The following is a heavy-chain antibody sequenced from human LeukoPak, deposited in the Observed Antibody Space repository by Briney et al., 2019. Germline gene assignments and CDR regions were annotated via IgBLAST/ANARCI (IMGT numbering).Heavy chain of an antibody. J-gene: IGHJ4*02. Sequence: PGRSLRLSCAASGFTFSSYAMHWVRQAPGKGLEWVAVISYDGSNKYYADSVKGRFTISRDNSKNTLCLQMNSLRAEDTAVYYCATSRDGYKNVLSRLEYWGQGTLVTVSS. D-gene: IGHD5-24*01. V-gene: IGHV3-30-3*01. CDR2: ISYDGSNK. CDR1: GFTFSSYA. CDR3: ATSRDGYKNVLSRLEY.